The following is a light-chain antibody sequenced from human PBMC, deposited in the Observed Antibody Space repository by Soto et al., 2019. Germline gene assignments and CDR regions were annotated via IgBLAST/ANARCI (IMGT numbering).Light chain of an antibody. V-gene: IGKV3-15*01. J-gene: IGKJ4*01. CDR2: RAS. CDR1: QSVSIN. Sequence: EIVMTQSPATLSVSPGERASLSCRASQSVSINLAWYQQKPGQAPRLLIYRASTRATGIPARFSGSGSGTEFTLTISSLQSEDFAVYYCQQFNTWPLTFGGGTQVEIK. CDR3: QQFNTWPLT.